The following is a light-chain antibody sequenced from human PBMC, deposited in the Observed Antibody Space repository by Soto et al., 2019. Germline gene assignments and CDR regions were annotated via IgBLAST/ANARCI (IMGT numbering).Light chain of an antibody. CDR3: SSYAGNHIYV. V-gene: IGLV2-8*01. CDR1: SSDVGGYSF. Sequence: QSALTQPPSASGSPGQSVTISCTGTSSDVGGYSFVSWYQQHPGKAPKLMIYGVTKRPSGVPDRFSASKSGNTASLTVSGLQAEDEADYYCSSYAGNHIYVFGTGTKLTVL. J-gene: IGLJ1*01. CDR2: GVT.